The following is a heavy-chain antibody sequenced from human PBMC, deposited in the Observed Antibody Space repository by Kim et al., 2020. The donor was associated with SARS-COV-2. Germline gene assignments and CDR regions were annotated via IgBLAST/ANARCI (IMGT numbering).Heavy chain of an antibody. Sequence: IYYADSVRGRCTISRDNDKNSLFLQMNSLRAEDTAVYYCARGPNYSPFDYWGQGTLVTVSS. V-gene: IGHV3-48*03. CDR2: I. D-gene: IGHD4-4*01. CDR3: ARGPNYSPFDY. J-gene: IGHJ4*02.